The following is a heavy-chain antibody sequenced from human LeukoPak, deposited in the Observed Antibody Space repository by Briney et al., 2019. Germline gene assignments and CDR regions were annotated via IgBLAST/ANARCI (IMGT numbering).Heavy chain of an antibody. Sequence: ASVKVSCKASGYTFTGYYMHWVRQAPGQGLEWMGWINPNSGGTNYAQKFQGWATMTRDTSISTAYMELRSLRSDDTAVYYCARDDPDYYDSSGPFDYWGQGTLVTVSS. D-gene: IGHD3-22*01. J-gene: IGHJ4*02. CDR2: INPNSGGT. CDR3: ARDDPDYYDSSGPFDY. CDR1: GYTFTGYY. V-gene: IGHV1-2*04.